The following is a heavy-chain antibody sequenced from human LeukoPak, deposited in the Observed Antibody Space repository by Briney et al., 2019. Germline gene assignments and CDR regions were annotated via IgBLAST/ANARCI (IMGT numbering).Heavy chain of an antibody. V-gene: IGHV3-23*01. D-gene: IGHD3-10*01. CDR1: GFTFSSYA. J-gene: IGHJ4*02. CDR3: AKTKPYGTTWFGGID. Sequence: GGSLRLSCSASGFTFSSYAMSWVRQAPGKGLEWVSAIRESGGSTHYADSVKGRFTISRDNSKNTLYLQMNSLRAEDTAVYYCAKTKPYGTTWFGGIDWGQGALVTVSS. CDR2: IRESGGST.